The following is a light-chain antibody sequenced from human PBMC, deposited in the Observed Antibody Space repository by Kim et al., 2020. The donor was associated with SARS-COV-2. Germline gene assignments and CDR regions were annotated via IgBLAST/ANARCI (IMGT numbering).Light chain of an antibody. CDR3: LQHRTYPIP. Sequence: DIQMTQSTSSLSASVGDRVTITCRASQDIGNDLGWYQQNQGRAPKRLIYGASNLQSGVPSRFTGSGSETEFNLTINSLQPEDFAIYFCLQHRTYPIPFGQRTLLEIK. J-gene: IGKJ5*01. CDR2: GAS. CDR1: QDIGND. V-gene: IGKV1-17*01.